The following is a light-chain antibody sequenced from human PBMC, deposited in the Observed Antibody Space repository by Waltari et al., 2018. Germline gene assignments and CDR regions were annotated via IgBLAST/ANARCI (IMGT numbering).Light chain of an antibody. CDR3: QQYYRVPFT. J-gene: IGKJ3*01. CDR1: QSVINSADNKNK. V-gene: IGKV4-1*01. CDR2: WAS. Sequence: DIVMTQSPDSLTVSLGERATINCKSSQSVINSADNKNKLAGYQQKAGQPPKLLIYWASTRESGVPDRFSGSGSGTDFTLTISSLQAEDVAVYYCQQYYRVPFTFGPGTKVDIK.